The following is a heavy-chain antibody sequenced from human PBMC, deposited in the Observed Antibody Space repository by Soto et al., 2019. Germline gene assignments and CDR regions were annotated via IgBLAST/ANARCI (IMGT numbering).Heavy chain of an antibody. V-gene: IGHV4-39*01. D-gene: IGHD1-20*01. CDR2: IYYSGST. Sequence: PSETLSLTCTVSGGSISSSSYYWGWIRQPPGKGLEWIGSIYYSGSTYYNPSLKSRVTISVDTSKNQFSLKLSSVTAADTAVYYCATSPYKINYYGMDVWGQGTTVTV. CDR1: GGSISSSSYY. CDR3: ATSPYKINYYGMDV. J-gene: IGHJ6*02.